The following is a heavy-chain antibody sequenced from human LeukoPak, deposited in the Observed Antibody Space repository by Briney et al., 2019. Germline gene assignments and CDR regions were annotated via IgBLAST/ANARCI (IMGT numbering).Heavy chain of an antibody. D-gene: IGHD6-6*01. CDR2: INPNSGGT. J-gene: IGHJ6*02. Sequence: EASVKVSCKASGYTFTGYYMHWVRPAPGQGLEWMGWINPNSGGTNYAQKFQGRVTMTRDTSISTAYMELSRLRSDDTAVYYCARVSRDSSSMDVWGQGTTVTVSS. V-gene: IGHV1-2*02. CDR1: GYTFTGYY. CDR3: ARVSRDSSSMDV.